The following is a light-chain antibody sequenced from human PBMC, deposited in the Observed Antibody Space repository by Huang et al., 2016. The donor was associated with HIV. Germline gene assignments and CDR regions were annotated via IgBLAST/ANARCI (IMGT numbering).Light chain of an antibody. V-gene: IGKV3-15*01. CDR2: GAS. CDR1: QSVSSK. J-gene: IGKJ3*01. CDR3: QQNNNWPPLFT. Sequence: EIVMTQSPATLSASPGERATLSCRASQSVSSKLAWYQQKPGQAPRLLIYGASTRATGIPARFSGSGSGTEFTLTISSLQSEDFAVYYCQQNNNWPPLFTFGPGTKVDIK.